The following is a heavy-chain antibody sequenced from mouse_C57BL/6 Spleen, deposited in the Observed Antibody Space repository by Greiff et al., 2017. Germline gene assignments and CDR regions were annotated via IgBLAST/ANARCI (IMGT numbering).Heavy chain of an antibody. CDR2: IYPGDGDP. J-gene: IGHJ4*01. D-gene: IGHD1-1*01. Sequence: QVQLQQSGPELVKPGASVKISCKASGYAFSSSWMNWVKQRPGKGLEWIGRIYPGDGDPNYNGKFKGKATLTADKSSSPAYMQLSSPTSEDSAVYVSARWTTVVTTNAMDYWGQGTSVTVSS. CDR3: ARWTTVVTTNAMDY. CDR1: GYAFSSSW. V-gene: IGHV1-82*01.